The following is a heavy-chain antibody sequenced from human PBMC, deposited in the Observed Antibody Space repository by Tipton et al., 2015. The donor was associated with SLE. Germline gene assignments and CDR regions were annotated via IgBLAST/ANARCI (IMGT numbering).Heavy chain of an antibody. D-gene: IGHD4-17*01. J-gene: IGHJ1*01. CDR3: ASGGDYGDYEYFQH. Sequence: SLRLSCAASGFTFSSYSMNWVRQAPGKGLEWVSYISSSSSSTIYYADSVKGRFTISRDNAKNSLYLQMNSLRVEDTALYYCASGGDYGDYEYFQHWGQGTLVSVSS. CDR1: GFTFSSYS. CDR2: ISSSSSSTI. V-gene: IGHV3-48*01.